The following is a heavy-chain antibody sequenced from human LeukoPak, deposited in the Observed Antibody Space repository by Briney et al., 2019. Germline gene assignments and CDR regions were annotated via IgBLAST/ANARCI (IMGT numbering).Heavy chain of an antibody. CDR3: ARDRGVYYDPSGMAGD. J-gene: IGHJ4*02. CDR2: IKQDGSRF. V-gene: IGHV3-7*01. D-gene: IGHD3-22*01. Sequence: GGSLRLSCAASGFTFSTYWMSWVRQAPGKGLEWVANIKQDGSRFFYVDSVKGRFTISRDNAKNSLYLQMNSLRAEDTAVYYCARDRGVYYDPSGMAGDWGQGTLVTVSS. CDR1: GFTFSTYW.